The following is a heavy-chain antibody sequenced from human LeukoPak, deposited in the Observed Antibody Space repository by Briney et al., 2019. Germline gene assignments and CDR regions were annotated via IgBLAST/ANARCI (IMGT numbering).Heavy chain of an antibody. Sequence: AGGSLRLSCAASGFTFRTFGMNWVRQAPGKGLEWVSSISSSSSYIYYADSVKGRFTISRDNAKNSLYLQMNNLRAEDTAVYYCARDRVYDFWSGYSPDYWGQGTLVTVSS. CDR3: ARDRVYDFWSGYSPDY. D-gene: IGHD3-3*01. CDR2: ISSSSSYI. J-gene: IGHJ4*02. V-gene: IGHV3-21*01. CDR1: GFTFRTFG.